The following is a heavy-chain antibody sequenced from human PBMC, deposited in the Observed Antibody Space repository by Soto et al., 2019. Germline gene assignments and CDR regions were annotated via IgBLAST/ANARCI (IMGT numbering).Heavy chain of an antibody. V-gene: IGHV1-2*02. J-gene: IGHJ4*02. Sequence: QVQLVQSGAEVKKPGASVKVSCKASGYPFTDYYIHWVRQAPGQGLEWMAWINPNSGGTYYAQKFQGRVTVTRDTPISPAFMELSSLRSEDTAVYYCARASAGNDYWGQGTLVTVSS. CDR1: GYPFTDYY. CDR3: ARASAGNDY. CDR2: INPNSGGT.